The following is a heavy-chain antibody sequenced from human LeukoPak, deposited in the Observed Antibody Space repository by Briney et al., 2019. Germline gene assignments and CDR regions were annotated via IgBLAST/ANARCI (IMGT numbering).Heavy chain of an antibody. CDR1: GGSFSGYY. CDR3: ARTTEGGYSYGYFYYYYMDV. CDR2: IYYSGST. D-gene: IGHD5-18*01. V-gene: IGHV4-59*01. Sequence: SETLSLTCAVYGGSFSGYYWSWIRQPPGKGLEWIGYIYYSGSTNYKSSLKSRVTISVDTSKNQFSLKLSSVTAADTAVYYCARTTEGGYSYGYFYYYYMDVWGKGPRSPSP. J-gene: IGHJ6*03.